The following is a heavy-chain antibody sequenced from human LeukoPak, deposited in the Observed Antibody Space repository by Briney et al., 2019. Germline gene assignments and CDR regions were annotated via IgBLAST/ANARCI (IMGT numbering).Heavy chain of an antibody. V-gene: IGHV1-2*02. CDR1: GYTFTGYY. Sequence: ASVKVSCKASGYTFTGYYMHWVRQAPGQGLEWMGWINPNSGGTNYAQKFQGRVTMTRDTSINTAYMELSRLRSDDTAVYYCARELELRPYYGMDVWGQGTTVTVSS. CDR2: INPNSGGT. D-gene: IGHD1-7*01. CDR3: ARELELRPYYGMDV. J-gene: IGHJ6*02.